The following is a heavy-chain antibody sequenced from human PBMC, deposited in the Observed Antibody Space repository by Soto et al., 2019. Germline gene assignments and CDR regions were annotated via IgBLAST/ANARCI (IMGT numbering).Heavy chain of an antibody. CDR1: GGSISSGGYY. Sequence: QVQLQESGPGLVKPSQTLSLTCTVSGGSISSGGYYWSWIRQHPGKGLEWIGYIYYSGSTYYNPSLKSRVTISVDTSKNQFPLKLSSVTAADTAVYYCARGYSSSWYGFDAFDIWGQGTMVTVSS. J-gene: IGHJ3*02. D-gene: IGHD6-13*01. V-gene: IGHV4-31*03. CDR2: IYYSGST. CDR3: ARGYSSSWYGFDAFDI.